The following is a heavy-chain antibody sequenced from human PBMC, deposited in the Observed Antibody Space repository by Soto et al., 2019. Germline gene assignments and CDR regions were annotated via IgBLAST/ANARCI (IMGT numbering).Heavy chain of an antibody. CDR3: AAPPRY. D-gene: IGHD6-6*01. CDR1: GGSISGYF. V-gene: IGHV4-59*01. CDR2: IYNSGNT. Sequence: QVQLQESGPGLVKPSETLSLTCTVSGGSISGYFWSWIRQPPGKGLQWIGNIYNSGNTDYNPSLISRVTISVDTSRNQVSLNLTSMTAADTAVYFCAAPPRYWGQGILVAVSS. J-gene: IGHJ4*02.